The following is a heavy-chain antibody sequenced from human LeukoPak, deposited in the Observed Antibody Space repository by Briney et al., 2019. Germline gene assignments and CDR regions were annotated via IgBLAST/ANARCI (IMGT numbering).Heavy chain of an antibody. CDR2: FYTSGST. V-gene: IGHV4-4*07. Sequence: SETLSLTCTVSGGSISRYNWNWIRQPAGKGLEWIGRFYTSGSTEYNPSLKSRLTMSVDTSKNQFSLKLSSVTAADTAVYYCARDRDTAMVTWFDYWGQGTLVTVTS. D-gene: IGHD5-18*01. CDR1: GGSISRYN. CDR3: ARDRDTAMVTWFDY. J-gene: IGHJ4*02.